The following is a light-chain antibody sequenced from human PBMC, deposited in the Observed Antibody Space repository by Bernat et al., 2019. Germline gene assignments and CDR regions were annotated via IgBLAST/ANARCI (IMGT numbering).Light chain of an antibody. J-gene: IGKJ2*01. CDR2: GAS. Sequence: EIVLTQSPGTLSLSPGERATLSCRASQTLSRRSLVWYQHKPGQAPRLLIYGASSRATGIPDRFSGSGSGTDFTLTISRLEPEDFAVYYCQQHADSPYTFGRGTRVDIK. CDR3: QQHADSPYT. V-gene: IGKV3-20*01. CDR1: QTLSRRS.